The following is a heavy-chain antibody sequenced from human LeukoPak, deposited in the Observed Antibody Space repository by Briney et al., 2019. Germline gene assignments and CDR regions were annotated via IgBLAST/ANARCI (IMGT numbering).Heavy chain of an antibody. D-gene: IGHD3-9*01. CDR2: ISGSGGNT. Sequence: GGSLRLSCTASGFTFSSYVMSWVRQAPGKGLEWVSGISGSGGNTYYADSVRGRFTISRDNSKSMLYLQMDSLRADDTAVYYCAKGDTNWLSQFYSWPQRTLVSVSS. J-gene: IGHJ4*02. CDR1: GFTFSSYV. V-gene: IGHV3-23*01. CDR3: AKGDTNWLSQFYS.